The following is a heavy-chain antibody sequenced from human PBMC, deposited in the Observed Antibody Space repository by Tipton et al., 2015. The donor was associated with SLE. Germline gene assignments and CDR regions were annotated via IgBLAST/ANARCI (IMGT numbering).Heavy chain of an antibody. J-gene: IGHJ3*01. CDR1: GASIKSGSYF. CDR2: MFSSGDT. V-gene: IGHV4-61*02. CDR3: AAYNSGSHAFHL. D-gene: IGHD6-19*01. Sequence: TLSLTCTVSGASIKSGSYFWTWIRQPAGKGLEWIGRMFSSGDTNYNPSLKSRLTLSVETSKNQFSLNLTSVTVADTAVYYCAAYNSGSHAFHLWGQGTMVTVSS.